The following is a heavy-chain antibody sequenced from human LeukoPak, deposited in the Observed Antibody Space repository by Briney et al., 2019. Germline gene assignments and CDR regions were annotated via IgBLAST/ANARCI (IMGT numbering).Heavy chain of an antibody. CDR3: ARNLWFGESSDAFDM. J-gene: IGHJ3*02. CDR2: IIPIFGTA. Sequence: SVKVSCKASGGTFSSYAISWVRQAPGQGLEWMGGIIPIFGTANYAQKFQGRVTITADESTSTAYMELSSLRSEDTAVYYCARNLWFGESSDAFDMWGQGTMVTVSS. CDR1: GGTFSSYA. D-gene: IGHD3-10*01. V-gene: IGHV1-69*01.